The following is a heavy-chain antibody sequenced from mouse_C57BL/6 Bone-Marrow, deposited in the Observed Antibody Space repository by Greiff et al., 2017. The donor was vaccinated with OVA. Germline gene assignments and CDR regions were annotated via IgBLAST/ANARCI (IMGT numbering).Heavy chain of an antibody. CDR1: GFSLTSYG. Sequence: VQVVESGPGLVAPSQSLSITCTVSGFSLTSYGVHWVRQPPGKGLEWLVVIWSDGSTTYNSALKSRLSISKDNSKSQVFLKMNSLQTDDTAMYYCARHGRLLRYAMDYWGQGTSVTVSS. J-gene: IGHJ4*01. CDR3: ARHGRLLRYAMDY. D-gene: IGHD2-3*01. CDR2: IWSDGST. V-gene: IGHV2-6-1*01.